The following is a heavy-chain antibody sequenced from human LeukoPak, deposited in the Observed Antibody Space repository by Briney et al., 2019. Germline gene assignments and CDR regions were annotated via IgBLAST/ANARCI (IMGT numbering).Heavy chain of an antibody. CDR1: GFTFSSYG. CDR3: ARDLLIVADQYGSGTPGWFDP. J-gene: IGHJ5*02. V-gene: IGHV3-30*03. D-gene: IGHD3-10*01. CDR2: ISYDGSNK. Sequence: GGSLRLSCAASGFTFSSYGMHWVRQAPGKGLEWVAVISYDGSNKYYADSVKGRFTISRDNSKNTLYLQMNSLRAEDTAVYYCARDLLIVADQYGSGTPGWFDPWGQGTLVTVSS.